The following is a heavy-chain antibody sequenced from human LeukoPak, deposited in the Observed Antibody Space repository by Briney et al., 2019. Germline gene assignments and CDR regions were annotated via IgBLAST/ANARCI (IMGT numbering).Heavy chain of an antibody. CDR3: ARGFDKSYDKTLDY. Sequence: ASVKVSCKASGYTFTSYDINWVRQATGQGLEWMGWMSPNSGNTGYAQKFQGRVTMTRNTSISTAYMELSSLRSEDTAVYYCARGFDKSYDKTLDYWGQGTLVTVSS. CDR1: GYTFTSYD. J-gene: IGHJ4*02. D-gene: IGHD5-12*01. V-gene: IGHV1-8*01. CDR2: MSPNSGNT.